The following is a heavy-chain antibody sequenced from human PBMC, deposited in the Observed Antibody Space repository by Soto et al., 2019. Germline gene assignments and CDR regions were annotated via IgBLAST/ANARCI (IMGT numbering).Heavy chain of an antibody. CDR2: IYYSGST. CDR1: GGSISSGDYY. D-gene: IGHD6-6*01. CDR3: ARDEGGGIAARPGWYFDL. J-gene: IGHJ2*01. V-gene: IGHV4-30-4*01. Sequence: QVQLQESGPGLVKPSQTLSLTCTVSGGSISSGDYYWSWIRQPPGKGLEWIGYIYYSGSTYYNPSLTSRVTLSVDTSKNQVYLKLSSVTAADTAVYYCARDEGGGIAARPGWYFDLWGRGTLVTVSS.